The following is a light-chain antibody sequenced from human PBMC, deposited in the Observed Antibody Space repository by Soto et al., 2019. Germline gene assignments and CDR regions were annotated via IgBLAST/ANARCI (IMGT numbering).Light chain of an antibody. J-gene: IGKJ5*01. CDR3: QQYGSSPIT. CDR2: GAY. V-gene: IGKV3-20*01. CDR1: RGVSANY. Sequence: DNLLTNSPATLSVSPGERPTLSCLTSRGVSANYLAWYQQKPGQAPTLLTYGAYIRAAGIPDRFSGSGSGTDFTLTISRLEPEDFAVYYCQQYGSSPITFGQGTRLEIK.